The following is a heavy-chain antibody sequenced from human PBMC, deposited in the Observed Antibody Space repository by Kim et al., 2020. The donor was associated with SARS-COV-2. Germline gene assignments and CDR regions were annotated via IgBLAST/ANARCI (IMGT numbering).Heavy chain of an antibody. D-gene: IGHD3-9*01. Sequence: ASVKVSCKASGYTFTSYYMHWVRQAPGQGLEWMGIINPCGGSTSYAQKFQGRVTMTRDTSTITVYMELSSLRSEDTAVYYCSREGPVVTSYDILTGDYYGMDVWGQGTTVTVSS. V-gene: IGHV1-46*01. J-gene: IGHJ6*02. CDR3: SREGPVVTSYDILTGDYYGMDV. CDR1: GYTFTSYY. CDR2: INPCGGST.